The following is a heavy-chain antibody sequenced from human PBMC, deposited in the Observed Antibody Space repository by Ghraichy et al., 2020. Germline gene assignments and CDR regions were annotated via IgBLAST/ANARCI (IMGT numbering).Heavy chain of an antibody. J-gene: IGHJ6*02. CDR3: ASQPPGYCSSTSCFHYGMDV. D-gene: IGHD2-2*03. CDR2: IYHSGST. CDR1: GGSISSGGYS. Sequence: SETLSLTCAVSGGSISSGGYSWSWIRQPPGKGLESIGYIYHSGSTYYNPSLKSRVTISVDRSKNQFSLKLSSVTAADTAVYYCASQPPGYCSSTSCFHYGMDVWGQGTTVTVSS. V-gene: IGHV4-30-2*01.